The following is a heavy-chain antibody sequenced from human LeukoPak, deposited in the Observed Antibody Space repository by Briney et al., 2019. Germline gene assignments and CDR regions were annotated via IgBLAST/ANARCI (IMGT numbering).Heavy chain of an antibody. V-gene: IGHV4-59*01. CDR2: IYYSGST. CDR3: ARASSYDILTVD. J-gene: IGHJ4*02. D-gene: IGHD3-9*01. CDR1: GGSISSYY. Sequence: SETLSLTCTVSGGSISSYYWSWIRQPPGKGLEWIGYIYYSGSTNYNPSLKSRVTISVDTSKNQFSLKLSSVTAADTAVYYCARASSYDILTVDWGQGTLVTVSS.